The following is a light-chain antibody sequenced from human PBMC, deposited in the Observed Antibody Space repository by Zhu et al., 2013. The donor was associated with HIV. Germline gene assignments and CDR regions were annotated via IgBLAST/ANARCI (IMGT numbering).Light chain of an antibody. CDR3: QQYHSYSMT. J-gene: IGKJ1*01. Sequence: DIQMTQSPSTLSASVGDRVTITCRASESISTWLAWYQQKPGKAPKLLISKTSNLESGIPLRFSGGGSGTDFTLTISSLQPDDFATYYCQQYHSYSMTFGQGTKVEIK. CDR1: ESISTW. V-gene: IGKV1-5*03. CDR2: KTS.